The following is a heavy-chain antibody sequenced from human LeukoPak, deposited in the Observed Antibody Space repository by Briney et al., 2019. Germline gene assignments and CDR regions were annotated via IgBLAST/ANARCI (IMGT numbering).Heavy chain of an antibody. V-gene: IGHV4-59*08. Sequence: SETLSLTCTVSGGSISSYYWSWIRPPPGKGLEWIGYIYYSGSTNYNPSLKSRVTISVDTSKNQFSLKLSSVTAADTAVYYCAAWGSSSWYGSNWFDPWGQGTLVTVSS. D-gene: IGHD6-13*01. CDR3: AAWGSSSWYGSNWFDP. J-gene: IGHJ5*02. CDR2: IYYSGST. CDR1: GGSISSYY.